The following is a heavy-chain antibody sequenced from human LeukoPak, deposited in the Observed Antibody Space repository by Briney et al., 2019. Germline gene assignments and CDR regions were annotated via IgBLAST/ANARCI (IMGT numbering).Heavy chain of an antibody. CDR3: AKNLRYSVSRGNSYYMDV. CDR2: ISNSGGST. D-gene: IGHD1-1*01. V-gene: IGHV3-23*01. Sequence: GGSLRLSCAASGFTFSTHAMIWVRQAPGKELEWVAAISNSGGSTYYAEFVKGRFTISRDNSKNTLYLQMDSLRAEDTAVYYCAKNLRYSVSRGNSYYMDVWGKGTTVTVSS. CDR1: GFTFSTHA. J-gene: IGHJ6*03.